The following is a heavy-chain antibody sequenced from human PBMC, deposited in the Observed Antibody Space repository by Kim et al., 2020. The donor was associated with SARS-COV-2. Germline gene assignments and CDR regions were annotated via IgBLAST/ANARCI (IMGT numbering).Heavy chain of an antibody. V-gene: IGHV4-59*01. CDR1: GGSISSYY. CDR3: ARDNGDFWSGSWFDP. CDR2: IYYSGST. Sequence: SETLSLTCTVSGGSISSYYWSWIRQPPGKGLEWIGYIYYSGSTNYNPSLKSRVTISVDTSKNQFSLKLSSVTAADTAVYYCARDNGDFWSGSWFDPWGQGTLVTVSS. D-gene: IGHD3-3*01. J-gene: IGHJ5*02.